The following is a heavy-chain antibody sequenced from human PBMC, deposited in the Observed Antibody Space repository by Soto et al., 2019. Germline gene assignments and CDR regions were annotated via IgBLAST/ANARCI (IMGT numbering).Heavy chain of an antibody. D-gene: IGHD3-10*01. V-gene: IGHV3-23*01. J-gene: IGHJ4*02. Sequence: GVLRLSWAASGFTFSSYSMSWVRQAPGKGLEWVSGFRTGGDDGTTYYADSVKGRFTISRDNSKNTLFLQMTSLRAEDTAIYYCAKKVNSGPGSQYFDYWGQGTLVIVSS. CDR2: FRTGGDDGTT. CDR3: AKKVNSGPGSQYFDY. CDR1: GFTFSSYS.